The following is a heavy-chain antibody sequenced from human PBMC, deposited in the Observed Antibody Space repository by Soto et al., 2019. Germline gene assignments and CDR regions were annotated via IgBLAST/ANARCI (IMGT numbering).Heavy chain of an antibody. Sequence: VQLVESGGGVVQPGRSLRLSCAASGFTFSSYAMQWVRQAPGKGLEWVAVISYDGSNKYYADSVKGRFTISRDNSKNTLYLQMNSLRAEDTAVYYCAREGLAARNYYYGMDVWGQGTTVTVSS. CDR2: ISYDGSNK. CDR1: GFTFSSYA. J-gene: IGHJ6*02. D-gene: IGHD6-6*01. V-gene: IGHV3-30-3*01. CDR3: AREGLAARNYYYGMDV.